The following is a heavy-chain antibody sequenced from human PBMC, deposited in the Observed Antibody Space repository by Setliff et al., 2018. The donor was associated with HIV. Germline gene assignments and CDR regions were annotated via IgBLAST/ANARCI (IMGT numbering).Heavy chain of an antibody. V-gene: IGHV1-18*01. CDR2: ISVHNDNS. D-gene: IGHD2-21*02. J-gene: IGHJ4*02. CDR1: TNTFLNYG. Sequence: ASVKVSCKASTNTFLNYGISWVRQAPGQGLEWMGWISVHNDNSNYAQRFRDRVTMTTDIPTSTAYMELRSLRSDDTAVYYCARVGSVVVVTAIDYWGQGTLVTVSS. CDR3: ARVGSVVVVTAIDY.